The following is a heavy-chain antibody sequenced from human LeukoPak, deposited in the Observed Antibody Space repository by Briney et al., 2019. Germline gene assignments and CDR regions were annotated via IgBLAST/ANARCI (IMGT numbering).Heavy chain of an antibody. V-gene: IGHV3-9*01. Sequence: GGSLRLSCAACGFTFDDYAMHWVRQAPGKGLEWVSGISWNSGSIGYADSVKGRFTISRDNAKNSLYLQMNSLRAEDTALYYCAKDRGSSSSWSDYWGQGTLVTISS. CDR2: ISWNSGSI. D-gene: IGHD6-13*01. J-gene: IGHJ4*02. CDR3: AKDRGSSSSWSDY. CDR1: GFTFDDYA.